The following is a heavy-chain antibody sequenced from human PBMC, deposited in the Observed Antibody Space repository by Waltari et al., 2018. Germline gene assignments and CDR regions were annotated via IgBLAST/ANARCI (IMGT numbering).Heavy chain of an antibody. V-gene: IGHV1-69*12. CDR2: IIPICGTA. CDR3: ARDLSIVVVPAAMGPLDY. Sequence: QLPLVQAGAEEKKPGSSVKVSCKASGGKFRRYAINWGQQSPEHRHEWMGGIIPICGTANYEQKFQGRVTITADESTSTAYMERSSLRSDDTAVYYCARDLSIVVVPAAMGPLDYWGQGTLVTVSS. D-gene: IGHD2-2*01. CDR1: GGKFRRYA. J-gene: IGHJ4*02.